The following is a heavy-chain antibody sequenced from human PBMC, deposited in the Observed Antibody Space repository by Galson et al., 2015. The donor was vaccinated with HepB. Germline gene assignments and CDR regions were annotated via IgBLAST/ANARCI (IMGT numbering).Heavy chain of an antibody. V-gene: IGHV3-20*04. CDR2: INWNGGST. CDR3: ARGGRESFEWLVRKYYFDY. D-gene: IGHD6-19*01. Sequence: SLRLSCAASGFTFDDYGMSWVRQAPGKGLEWVSGINWNGGSTGYADSVKGRFTISRDNAKNSLYLQMNSLRAEDTALYYCARGGRESFEWLVRKYYFDYWGQGTLVTVSS. CDR1: GFTFDDYG. J-gene: IGHJ4*02.